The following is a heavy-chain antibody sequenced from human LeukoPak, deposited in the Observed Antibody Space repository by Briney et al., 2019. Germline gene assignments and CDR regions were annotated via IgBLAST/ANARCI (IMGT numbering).Heavy chain of an antibody. J-gene: IGHJ6*03. CDR3: ARGIGEGSMTYYYLDV. CDR1: GFTFSSYW. V-gene: IGHV3-7*01. Sequence: GGSLRLSCAASGFTFSSYWMSWVRQAPGKGLEWVANIKQDGSEKYYVDSVKGRFTISRDNAKNSLYLQMNSLRAEDTAVYYCARGIGEGSMTYYYLDVWGKGTTVTVSS. D-gene: IGHD2-15*01. CDR2: IKQDGSEK.